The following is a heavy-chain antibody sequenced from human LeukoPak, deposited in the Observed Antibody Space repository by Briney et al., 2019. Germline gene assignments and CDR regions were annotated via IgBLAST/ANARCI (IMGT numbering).Heavy chain of an antibody. CDR3: AKGRDSAYDWVDF. CDR2: VSSGGGDT. V-gene: IGHV3-23*01. Sequence: PGGSLRLSCAASGFTFSSYWMSWVRQAPGKGLEWVLAVSSGGGDTYYADSVKGRFTISRDNSKNTLYLLMNSLRGEDMAVYYCAKGRDSAYDWVDFWGQGTLVTVSS. J-gene: IGHJ4*02. D-gene: IGHD5-12*01. CDR1: GFTFSSYW.